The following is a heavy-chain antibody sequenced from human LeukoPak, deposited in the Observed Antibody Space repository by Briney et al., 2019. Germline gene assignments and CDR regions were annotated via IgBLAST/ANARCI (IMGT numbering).Heavy chain of an antibody. Sequence: PGRSLRLSCAASGFTFDDYAMHWVRQAPGKGLEWVSAISGSGGSTYYADSVKGRFTISRDNSKNTLYLQMNSLRAEDTAVYYCAKGKISGGSCYLDYWGQGTLVTVSS. D-gene: IGHD2-15*01. CDR3: AKGKISGGSCYLDY. CDR1: GFTFDDYA. V-gene: IGHV3-23*01. J-gene: IGHJ4*02. CDR2: ISGSGGST.